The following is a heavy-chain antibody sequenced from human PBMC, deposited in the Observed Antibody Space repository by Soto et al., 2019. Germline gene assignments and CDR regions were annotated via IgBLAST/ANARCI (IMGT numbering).Heavy chain of an antibody. V-gene: IGHV3-9*01. Sequence: GGSLRLSCAASGFTFDDYAMHWVRQAPGKGLEWVSGISWNSGSIGYADSVKGRFTISRDNAKNSLYLQMNSLRAEDTALYYCAKDGDDGPDLGYWGQGTLVTVSS. CDR2: ISWNSGSI. CDR3: AKDGDDGPDLGY. D-gene: IGHD3-3*01. CDR1: GFTFDDYA. J-gene: IGHJ4*02.